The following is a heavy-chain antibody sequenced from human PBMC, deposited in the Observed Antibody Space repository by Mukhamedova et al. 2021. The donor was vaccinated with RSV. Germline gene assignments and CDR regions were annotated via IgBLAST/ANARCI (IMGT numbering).Heavy chain of an antibody. CDR3: AHRIVGAGPFDY. CDR2: IGGTVEST. Sequence: GKGLEWVSSIGGTVESTYYADSVKGRFAISRDNSNYTLFLQMNNLGAEDTAVYYCAHRIVGAGPFDYWGQGTLVTVSS. D-gene: IGHD1-26*01. V-gene: IGHV3-23*01. J-gene: IGHJ4*02.